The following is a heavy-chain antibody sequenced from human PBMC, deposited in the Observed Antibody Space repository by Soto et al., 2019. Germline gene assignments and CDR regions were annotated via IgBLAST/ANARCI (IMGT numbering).Heavy chain of an antibody. D-gene: IGHD5-12*01. Sequence: QVQLVESGGGLVKPGGSLRLSCAASGFTFSDYYMSWLRQAPGKGLEWVSYISSRSSYTNYADTEKGRLTISRDNDKNALYLQINSLRAEDTAVYYCARVLKTRWLQRHHDAFDIWGQGTMVTVSS. CDR3: ARVLKTRWLQRHHDAFDI. CDR1: GFTFSDYY. J-gene: IGHJ3*02. V-gene: IGHV3-11*05. CDR2: ISSRSSYT.